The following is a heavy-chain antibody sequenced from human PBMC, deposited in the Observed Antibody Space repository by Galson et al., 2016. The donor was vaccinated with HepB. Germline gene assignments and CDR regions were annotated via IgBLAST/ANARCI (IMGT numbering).Heavy chain of an antibody. V-gene: IGHV1-69*13. Sequence: SVKVSCKASGGTFSNFAITWVRQAPGEGLEWIGGIIPRFGTANYAQKLQGRVTITADESTSTAYMELSSLRSEDTAVYHCARDSYDYSKSPGHYYHYYGKDGWGQGTTVTVSS. J-gene: IGHJ6*02. CDR3: ARDSYDYSKSPGHYYHYYGKDG. CDR2: IIPRFGTA. D-gene: IGHD4-11*01. CDR1: GGTFSNFA.